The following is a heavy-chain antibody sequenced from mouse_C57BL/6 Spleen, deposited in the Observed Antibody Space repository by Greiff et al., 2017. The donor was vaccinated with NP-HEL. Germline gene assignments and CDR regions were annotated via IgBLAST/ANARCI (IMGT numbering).Heavy chain of an antibody. V-gene: IGHV3-6*01. CDR3: ARRST. J-gene: IGHJ2*01. Sequence: VQLQQSGPGLVKPSQSLSLTCSVTGYSITSGYYWNWIRQFPGNKLEWMGYISYDGSNNYNPSLKNRISITRDTSKNQFFLKLNSVTTEDTATYYCARRSTWGQGTTLTVSS. CDR2: ISYDGSN. CDR1: GYSITSGYY.